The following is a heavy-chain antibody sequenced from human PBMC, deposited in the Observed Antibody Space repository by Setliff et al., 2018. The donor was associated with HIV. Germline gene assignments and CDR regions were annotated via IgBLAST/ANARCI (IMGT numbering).Heavy chain of an antibody. CDR2: IFASGST. J-gene: IGHJ6*02. Sequence: SETLSLTCTVSGGSISTYYLTWIRQPAGKGLEWIGRIFASGSTNYNPSLKSRVTMSVDTSKNQVSLKLTSVTAADTAVYYCARRSIVGSTRGYYYYALDVWGQGTTVTVSS. CDR3: ARRSIVGSTRGYYYYALDV. V-gene: IGHV4-4*07. D-gene: IGHD1-26*01. CDR1: GGSISTYY.